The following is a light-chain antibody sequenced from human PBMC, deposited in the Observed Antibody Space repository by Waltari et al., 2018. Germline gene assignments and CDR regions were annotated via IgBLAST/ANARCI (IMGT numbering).Light chain of an antibody. Sequence: DTQMTPSPSSLSASVGDRVTITCRASQSISSYLNWYQQKPGKAPKLLIYAATSLQSGVPTRFSGSGSGTDFTLNISSLQPGDFATYYCQLSYCTPWMFGQGTKVEIK. CDR3: QLSYCTPWM. V-gene: IGKV1-39*01. CDR1: QSISSY. CDR2: AAT. J-gene: IGKJ1*01.